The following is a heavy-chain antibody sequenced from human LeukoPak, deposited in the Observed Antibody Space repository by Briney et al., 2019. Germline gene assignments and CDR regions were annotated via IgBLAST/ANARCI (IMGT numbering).Heavy chain of an antibody. J-gene: IGHJ4*02. V-gene: IGHV3-7*01. CDR3: ARLRTAVAAGDY. CDR2: IKQDGSEK. Sequence: GGSLRLSCAASRFTFSHYWMSWVRQAPAPGLEWVAHIKQDGSEKYYVDSVKGRFTISSDNAKKSLYLHMHSLRAQDPPVHDCARLRTAVAAGDYWGQGTLVTVSS. CDR1: RFTFSHYW. D-gene: IGHD6-19*01.